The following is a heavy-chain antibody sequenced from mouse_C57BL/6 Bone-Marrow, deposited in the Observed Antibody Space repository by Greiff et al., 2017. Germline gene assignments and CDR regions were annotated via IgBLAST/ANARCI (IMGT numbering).Heavy chain of an antibody. J-gene: IGHJ2*01. V-gene: IGHV5-2*01. CDR2: INRDGGST. CDR1: EYEFPSHD. CDR3: ARRVGKDY. Sequence: EVQLLQSGAGLVKPGESLKLSCESNEYEFPSHDMSWVRKTPEKSLEWVAAINRDGGSTYYPDTLERRFIISRDNTKKTLYLQLSSLTSEDTAVYYCARRVGKDYWGQGTTLTVSS. D-gene: IGHD1-1*02.